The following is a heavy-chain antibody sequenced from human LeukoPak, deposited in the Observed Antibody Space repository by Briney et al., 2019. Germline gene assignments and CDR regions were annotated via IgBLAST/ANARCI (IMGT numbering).Heavy chain of an antibody. V-gene: IGHV3-48*01. CDR2: IRSSSSTI. Sequence: GGSLRLSCAASGFTFSSYWMSWVRQAPGKGLEWVSYIRSSSSTIYYADSVKGRFTISRDNAKNSLYLQTNSLRAEDTAVYYCAELGITMIGGVWGKGTTVTISS. J-gene: IGHJ6*04. D-gene: IGHD3-10*02. CDR3: AELGITMIGGV. CDR1: GFTFSSYW.